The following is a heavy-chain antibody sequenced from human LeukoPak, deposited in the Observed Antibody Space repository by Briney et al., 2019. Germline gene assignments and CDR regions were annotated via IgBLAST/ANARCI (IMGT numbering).Heavy chain of an antibody. CDR2: ISAYNGNT. CDR1: GSTFTSYG. J-gene: IGHJ3*02. D-gene: IGHD1-1*01. Sequence: ASVKVSCKASGSTFTSYGISWVRQAPGQGLEWMGWISAYNGNTNYAQKLQGRVTMTTDTSTSTAYMELRSLRSDDTAVYYCARYFSANWNDAFDIWGQGTMVTVSS. CDR3: ARYFSANWNDAFDI. V-gene: IGHV1-18*01.